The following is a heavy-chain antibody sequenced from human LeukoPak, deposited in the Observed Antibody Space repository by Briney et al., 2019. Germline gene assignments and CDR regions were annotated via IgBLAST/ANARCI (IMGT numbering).Heavy chain of an antibody. CDR3: AIASQLLLFDY. CDR1: GFTVSSNF. D-gene: IGHD2-21*01. CDR2: IYNNENT. Sequence: GGSLRLSCAASGFTVSSNFMNWVRQAPGKGLEWVSTIYNNENTNYADSVKGRFTISRDSTTTTPYLLMNSLRAEDTAVYFCAIASQLLLFDYWGEESLVTVS. V-gene: IGHV3-66*01. J-gene: IGHJ4*02.